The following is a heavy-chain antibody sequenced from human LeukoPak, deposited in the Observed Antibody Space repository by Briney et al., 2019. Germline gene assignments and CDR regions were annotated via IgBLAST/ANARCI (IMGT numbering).Heavy chain of an antibody. V-gene: IGHV4-34*01. Sequence: PSETLSLTCAVYGGSFGGYYWSWIRQPPGKGLEWIGEINHSGSTNYNPSLKSRVTISVDTSKNQFSLKLSSVTAADTAVYYCARDRCSGGSCYDYWGQGTLVTVSS. CDR1: GGSFGGYY. CDR2: INHSGST. J-gene: IGHJ4*02. CDR3: ARDRCSGGSCYDY. D-gene: IGHD2-15*01.